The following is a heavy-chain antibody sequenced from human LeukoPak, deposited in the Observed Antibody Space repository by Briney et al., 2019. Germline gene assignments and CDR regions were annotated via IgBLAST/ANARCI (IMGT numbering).Heavy chain of an antibody. CDR1: GFTFSNYS. Sequence: PGGSLRLSCAAPGFTFSNYSMHWVRQAPGKGLEWVSSISSGSRYIYYADSVKGRFTISRDNAKNSLLLQMNSLRAEDTAVYYCASPIAARSDFDYWGQGTLVTVSS. V-gene: IGHV3-21*01. J-gene: IGHJ4*02. CDR3: ASPIAARSDFDY. CDR2: ISSGSRYI. D-gene: IGHD6-6*01.